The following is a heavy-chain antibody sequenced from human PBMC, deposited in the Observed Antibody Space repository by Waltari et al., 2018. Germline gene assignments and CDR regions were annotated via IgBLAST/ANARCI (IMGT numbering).Heavy chain of an antibody. CDR2: IYWNDDK. Sequence: QITLKESGPTLVKHTQTLTLTCTFSGFSLRTSGVGVGWIRQPPGKALEWIALIYWNDDKRYSPSRKSRLTITKDTSKNQVVLTMTNMDPVDTATYYCALPPGYSYGDYWGQGTLVTVSS. V-gene: IGHV2-5*01. CDR3: ALPPGYSYGDY. CDR1: GFSLRTSGVG. D-gene: IGHD5-18*01. J-gene: IGHJ4*02.